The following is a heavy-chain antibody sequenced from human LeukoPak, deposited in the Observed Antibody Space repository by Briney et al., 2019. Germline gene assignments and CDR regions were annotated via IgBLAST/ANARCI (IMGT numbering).Heavy chain of an antibody. D-gene: IGHD1-26*01. J-gene: IGHJ5*02. CDR3: ARRPYSGSPNWFDP. Sequence: GESLQISCEVSGHRFTNHWIGWVRQMPGKGLEWMGIINLGDSDTKYSPSFQGQVTISLDKSISTAYLQWRSLKASDIAMYYCARRPYSGSPNWFDPWGQGTLVTVSS. CDR2: INLGDSDT. CDR1: GHRFTNHW. V-gene: IGHV5-51*01.